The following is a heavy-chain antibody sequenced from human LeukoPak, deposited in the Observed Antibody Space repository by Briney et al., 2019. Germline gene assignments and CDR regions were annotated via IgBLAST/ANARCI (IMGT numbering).Heavy chain of an antibody. D-gene: IGHD2-2*01. V-gene: IGHV4-4*07. J-gene: IGHJ5*02. Sequence: SETLSLTCTVSGGSISSYYWSWIRQPAGKGLEWIGRTYTSGSTNYNPSLKSRVTMSVDTSKNQFSLKLSSVTAADTAVYYCAREIRNIVVVPKVGFDPWGQGTLVTVSS. CDR2: TYTSGST. CDR1: GGSISSYY. CDR3: AREIRNIVVVPKVGFDP.